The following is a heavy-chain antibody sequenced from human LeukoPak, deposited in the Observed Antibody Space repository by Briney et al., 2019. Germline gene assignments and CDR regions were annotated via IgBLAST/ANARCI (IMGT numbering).Heavy chain of an antibody. V-gene: IGHV3-23*01. CDR3: AKGKWELLPNWFDP. J-gene: IGHJ5*02. CDR1: GFTFSTYG. Sequence: GGSLRLSCEASGFTFSTYGMSWVRQAPGKGLEWASGISDSGGRTFYADSVKGRFSISRDNSKNTLYLQMDSLRAEDTAVYYCAKGKWELLPNWFDPWGQGTLVTVSS. CDR2: ISDSGGRT. D-gene: IGHD1-26*01.